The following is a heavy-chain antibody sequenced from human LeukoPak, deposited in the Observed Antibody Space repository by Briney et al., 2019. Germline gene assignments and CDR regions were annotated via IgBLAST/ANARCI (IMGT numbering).Heavy chain of an antibody. D-gene: IGHD2-2*01. Sequence: GGSLRLSCAASGFTFSSSAMSWVRQAPGKGLEWVSAISNNGGYTYYADSVQGRFTISRDNSKNTLYLQMNSLRAEDTAVYYCAKDPGHIVVVPAAIETYYYYGMDVWGQGTTVTVSS. CDR3: AKDPGHIVVVPAAIETYYYYGMDV. CDR1: GFTFSSSA. CDR2: ISNNGGYT. J-gene: IGHJ6*02. V-gene: IGHV3-23*01.